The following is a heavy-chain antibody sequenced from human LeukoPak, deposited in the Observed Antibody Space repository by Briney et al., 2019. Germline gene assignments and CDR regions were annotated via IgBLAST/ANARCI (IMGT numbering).Heavy chain of an antibody. V-gene: IGHV1-18*01. Sequence: ASVKVSCKASGYTFTSYGISWVRQAPGQGLEWMGWISTYNGNTNYAQKLQGRVTMTTDTSTSTAYMELRSLRSDDTAVYYCARDHDADDFWSGYSWFDPWGQGTLVTVSS. D-gene: IGHD3-3*01. CDR2: ISTYNGNT. CDR1: GYTFTSYG. J-gene: IGHJ5*02. CDR3: ARDHDADDFWSGYSWFDP.